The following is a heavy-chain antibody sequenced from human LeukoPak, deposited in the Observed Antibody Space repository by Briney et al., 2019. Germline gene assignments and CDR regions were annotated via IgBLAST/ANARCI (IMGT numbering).Heavy chain of an antibody. CDR2: IYSGGST. CDR1: GFTVSSNY. CDR3: ARDLPCSGGSCPLGMDV. J-gene: IGHJ6*02. V-gene: IGHV3-66*01. Sequence: GGSLRLSCAASGFTVSSNYMSWVRQAPGKGLEWVSVIYSGGSTYYADSVKGRFTISRDNSKNTLYLQMNSLRAEDTAVYYCARDLPCSGGSCPLGMDVWGQGTTVTVSS. D-gene: IGHD2-15*01.